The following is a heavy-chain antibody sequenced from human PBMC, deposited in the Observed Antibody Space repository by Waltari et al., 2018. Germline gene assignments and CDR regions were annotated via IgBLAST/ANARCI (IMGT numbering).Heavy chain of an antibody. J-gene: IGHJ4*02. V-gene: IGHV3-53*01. D-gene: IGHD6-19*01. CDR3: AKQSPSYTRGWYPLES. CDR2: IYSGGNT. CDR1: GFTVRANF. Sequence: EVQLVESGGNLIQPGGSLKLHCAASGFTVRANFISWVRQAPGKGLEWVSIIYSGGNTYYAGSVKGRFTISRDNYKNMVYLEMNSLRAEDTAVYYCAKQSPSYTRGWYPLESWGPGTLVTVSP.